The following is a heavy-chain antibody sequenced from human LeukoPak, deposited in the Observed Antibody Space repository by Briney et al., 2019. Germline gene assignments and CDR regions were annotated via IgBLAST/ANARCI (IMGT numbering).Heavy chain of an antibody. CDR1: GFTFSSSA. CDR2: ISVSGGIT. J-gene: IGHJ4*02. V-gene: IGHV3-23*01. CDR3: AKCGYSGCHLIDY. D-gene: IGHD5-12*01. Sequence: GGSLRLSCAASGFTFSSSAMAWVRQAPGKGLEWVSAISVSGGITYYAGSVKGRFTISRDNSKNTLYLQMNSLRAEDTAVYYCAKCGYSGCHLIDYWGQGTLVTVSS.